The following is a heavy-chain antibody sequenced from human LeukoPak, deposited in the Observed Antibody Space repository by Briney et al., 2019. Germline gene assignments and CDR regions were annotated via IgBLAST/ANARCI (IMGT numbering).Heavy chain of an antibody. CDR2: ISSSGSTI. D-gene: IGHD3-22*01. CDR1: GFTFSSYS. Sequence: PGGSLRLSCAASGFTFSSYSMNWVRQAPGKVLEWISYISSSGSTIYYADSVKGRFTISRDNAKNSLYLQMNSLRAEDTAVYYCARVDQDSSGYSFSFDYWGQGTLVTVSS. V-gene: IGHV3-48*04. J-gene: IGHJ4*02. CDR3: ARVDQDSSGYSFSFDY.